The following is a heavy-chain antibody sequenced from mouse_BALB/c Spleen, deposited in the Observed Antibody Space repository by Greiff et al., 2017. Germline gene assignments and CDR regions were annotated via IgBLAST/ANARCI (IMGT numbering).Heavy chain of an antibody. CDR2: ISSGGGST. CDR1: GFAFSSYD. D-gene: IGHD1-1*01. Sequence: EVKVVESGGGLVKPGGSLKLSCAASGFAFSSYDMSWVRQTPEKRLEWVAYISSGGGSTYYPDTVKGRFTISRDNAKNTLYLQMSSLKSEDTAMYYCARHPHYCGSSSNDYWGQGTTLTVSS. CDR3: ARHPHYCGSSSNDY. V-gene: IGHV5-12-1*01. J-gene: IGHJ2*01.